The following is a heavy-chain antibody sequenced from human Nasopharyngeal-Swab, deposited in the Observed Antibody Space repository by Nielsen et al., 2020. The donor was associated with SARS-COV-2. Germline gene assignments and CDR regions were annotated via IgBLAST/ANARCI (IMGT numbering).Heavy chain of an antibody. V-gene: IGHV3-30-3*02. CDR1: GFTFSSYA. J-gene: IGHJ4*02. CDR3: AKIPYDSSGFPQDYFDY. Sequence: GESLKISCAASGFTFSSYAMHWVRQAPGKGLEWVAVISYDGSNKYYADSVKGRFTISRDNSKNTLYLQMNSLRAEDTAVYYCAKIPYDSSGFPQDYFDYWGQGTLVTVSS. CDR2: ISYDGSNK. D-gene: IGHD3-22*01.